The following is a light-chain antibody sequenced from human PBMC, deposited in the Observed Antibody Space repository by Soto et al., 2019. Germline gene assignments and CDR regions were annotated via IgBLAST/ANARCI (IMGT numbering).Light chain of an antibody. J-gene: IGKJ1*01. CDR3: QQSYSTPWT. V-gene: IGKV1-39*01. CDR2: DAS. CDR1: ESISSY. Sequence: DIQMTQSPSSLSASVGDRVTITCRASESISSYLNWYQQKPGKAPKLLIYDASSLQSGVPSRFSGRGSGADFTLTISSLQPEDFATYYCQQSYSTPWTFGQGTKVEIK.